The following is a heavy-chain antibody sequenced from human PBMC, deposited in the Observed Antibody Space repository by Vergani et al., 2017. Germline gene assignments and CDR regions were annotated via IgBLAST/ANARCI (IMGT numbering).Heavy chain of an antibody. CDR3: ARRQGSGSYYNQRTNWFDP. J-gene: IGHJ5*02. Sequence: QVQLQQWGAGLLKPSETLSLTCAVYGGSFSGYYWSWIRQPPGKGLEWVGEINHSGSTNYNPYLKSRVTISVDTSKNQFSLMVCSVTAADTAVYYCARRQGSGSYYNQRTNWFDPWGQGTLVTVSS. CDR2: INHSGST. D-gene: IGHD3-10*01. V-gene: IGHV4-34*01. CDR1: GGSFSGYY.